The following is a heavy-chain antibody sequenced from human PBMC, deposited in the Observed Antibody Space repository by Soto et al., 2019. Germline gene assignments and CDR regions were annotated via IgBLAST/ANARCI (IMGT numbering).Heavy chain of an antibody. J-gene: IGHJ6*02. V-gene: IGHV3-33*01. D-gene: IGHD6-19*01. Sequence: LSLSCAASGFTFSSYGMHWVRQAPGKGLEWVAVIWYDGSNKYYADSVKGRFTISRDNSKNTLYLQMNSLRAEDTAVYYCARYKKAGYSSGPGPLNYGMDVWGQGTTVNVSS. CDR1: GFTFSSYG. CDR3: ARYKKAGYSSGPGPLNYGMDV. CDR2: IWYDGSNK.